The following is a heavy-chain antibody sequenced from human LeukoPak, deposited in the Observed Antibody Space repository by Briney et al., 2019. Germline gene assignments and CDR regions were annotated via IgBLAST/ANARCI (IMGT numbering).Heavy chain of an antibody. J-gene: IGHJ4*02. D-gene: IGHD6-19*01. V-gene: IGHV5-51*01. Sequence: GESLMISWKGSGYSFTTYWIAWVRQMPGKGLEWMGIIYPGDSDTIYSPSFQGQVTISTGKSISTAYLQWSSLRASDTAMYYCARASGAVAGKGNEYWGQGTLVTVSS. CDR2: IYPGDSDT. CDR1: GYSFTTYW. CDR3: ARASGAVAGKGNEY.